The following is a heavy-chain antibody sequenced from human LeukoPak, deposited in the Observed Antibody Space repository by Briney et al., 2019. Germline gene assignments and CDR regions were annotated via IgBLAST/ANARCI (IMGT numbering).Heavy chain of an antibody. Sequence: SETLSLTCTVSGGSISSSSYYWGWIRQPPGKALEWIGSGYYGGNTYFNYSNPSLKSRVTISLDTSKNQFSLRLSSVTAADTAVYYCARGISSGWLLNVDYWGQGTLVTVSS. CDR2: GYYGGNTYFN. J-gene: IGHJ4*02. CDR3: ARGISSGWLLNVDY. CDR1: GGSISSSSYY. V-gene: IGHV4-39*07. D-gene: IGHD6-19*01.